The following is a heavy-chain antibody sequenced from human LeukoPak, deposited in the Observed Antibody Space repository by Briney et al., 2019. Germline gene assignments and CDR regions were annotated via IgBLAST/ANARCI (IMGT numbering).Heavy chain of an antibody. J-gene: IGHJ4*02. D-gene: IGHD6-19*01. CDR2: INPNSGGT. Sequence: GASVKVSCKASGYTFTGYYRHWVRQAPGQVLEWMGRINPNSGGTNYAQKFQGRVSITRDTSISTVYMELSRLRSDDTAVYYCARDPRIAVAGKYFDYWGQGILVTVSS. CDR3: ARDPRIAVAGKYFDY. V-gene: IGHV1-2*06. CDR1: GYTFTGYY.